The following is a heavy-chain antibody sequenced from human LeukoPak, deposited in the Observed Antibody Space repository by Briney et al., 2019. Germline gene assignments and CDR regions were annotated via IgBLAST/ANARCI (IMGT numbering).Heavy chain of an antibody. V-gene: IGHV4-39*01. CDR2: IYYSGST. CDR3: AGSSSSWYQVY. CDR1: GGSISSSSYY. Sequence: SETLSLTCTVSGGSISSSSYYWGGIRQPPGKGLEWIGSIYYSGSTYYNPSLKSRVTISVDTSKNQFSLKLSSVTAADTSVYYCAGSSSSWYQVYWGQGTLVTVSS. J-gene: IGHJ4*02. D-gene: IGHD6-13*01.